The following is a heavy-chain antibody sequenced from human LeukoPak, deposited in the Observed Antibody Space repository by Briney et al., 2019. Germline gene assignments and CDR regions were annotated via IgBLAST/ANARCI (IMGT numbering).Heavy chain of an antibody. CDR3: ARGGSSGYYYG. CDR1: GGSISSYY. CDR2: LYTSGST. V-gene: IGHV4-4*07. Sequence: PSETLSLTWTVSGGSISSYYWSWIRQPAGKGLEWIGRLYTSGSTNYNPSLKSRVTMSVDTSKNQFSLKLTSITAADTAVYYCARGGSSGYYYGWGQGTLVTVSS. D-gene: IGHD3-22*01. J-gene: IGHJ4*02.